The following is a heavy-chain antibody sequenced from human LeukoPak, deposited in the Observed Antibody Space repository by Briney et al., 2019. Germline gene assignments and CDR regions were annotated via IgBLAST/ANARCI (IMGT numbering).Heavy chain of an antibody. Sequence: SETLSLTCIVSGGSIGSYYWSWIRQPPGKGLEWIGYINYSGTTNYNPSLKSRVSISIDTSKNQFSLKLSSVTAADTAVYYCARDYGGKFDSWGQGTLVTVSS. V-gene: IGHV4-59*01. CDR1: GGSIGSYY. CDR2: INYSGTT. J-gene: IGHJ4*02. CDR3: ARDYGGKFDS. D-gene: IGHD4-23*01.